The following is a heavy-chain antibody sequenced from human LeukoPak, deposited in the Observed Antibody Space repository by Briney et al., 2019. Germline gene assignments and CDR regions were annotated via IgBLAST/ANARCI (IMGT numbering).Heavy chain of an antibody. V-gene: IGHV3-21*01. J-gene: IGHJ6*03. D-gene: IGHD2-21*02. CDR1: GFTFDNYG. Sequence: GGSLRLSCAASGFTFDNYGINRVRQAPGKGLEWVSSISSSSTYKYYADSVKGRFTISRDNARNSLYLQMNNLRAEDTAVYYCAREGGADLGYYYMDVWGKGTTVTVSS. CDR3: AREGGADLGYYYMDV. CDR2: ISSSSTYK.